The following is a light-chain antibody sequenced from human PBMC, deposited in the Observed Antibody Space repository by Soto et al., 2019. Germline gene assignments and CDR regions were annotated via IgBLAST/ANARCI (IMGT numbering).Light chain of an antibody. CDR3: SSATSTSSLVI. J-gene: IGLJ2*01. Sequence: QSVLTQPASVSGSPGQSITISCTGTSGDIGRSNFVSWYQQQPGKAPKLMIYEVTNRPSGISNRFSGSKSGNTASLTISGLQVDDEAIYFCSSATSTSSLVIFGGGTKLTVL. V-gene: IGLV2-14*01. CDR2: EVT. CDR1: SGDIGRSNF.